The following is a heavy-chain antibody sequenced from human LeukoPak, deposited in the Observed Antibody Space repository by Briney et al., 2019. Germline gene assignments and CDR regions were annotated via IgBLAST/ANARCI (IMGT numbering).Heavy chain of an antibody. J-gene: IGHJ4*02. CDR3: VRHEVNANFDY. V-gene: IGHV4-39*01. Sequence: SETVSLTCTVSGGPKSSSSSVYYWGCVRQPPGKGLEWIGRIYYSGSTYYSPSLQSRVTISLDTSKIQFSLKVGSVTAADTAVYYCVRHEVNANFDYWGQGTLVTVSS. CDR1: GGPKSSSSSVYY. CDR2: IYYSGST.